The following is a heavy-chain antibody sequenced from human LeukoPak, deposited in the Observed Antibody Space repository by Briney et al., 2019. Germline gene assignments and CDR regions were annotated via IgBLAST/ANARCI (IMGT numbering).Heavy chain of an antibody. CDR3: ARGQGSGWLFGDY. CDR2: MNPNSGDT. J-gene: IGHJ4*02. V-gene: IGHV1-8*01. D-gene: IGHD6-19*01. Sequence: ASVKVSCKASGYTFTSYDINWVRQATGQGLEWMGWMNPNSGDTGYAQKFQGRVTLTRNTSISTAYMELSSLISEDTAVYYCARGQGSGWLFGDYWGQGTLVTVSS. CDR1: GYTFTSYD.